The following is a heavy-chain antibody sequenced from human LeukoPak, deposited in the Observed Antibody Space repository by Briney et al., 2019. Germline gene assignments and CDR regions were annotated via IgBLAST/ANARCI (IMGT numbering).Heavy chain of an antibody. Sequence: GGSLRLSCAASGFTFTTYWMGWVRQAPGKGLEWVANIKQDGSERYYVDSVKGRFTMSRDNAKNSLYLQMNSLRAEDTALYYCARDRGTYNWFDPWGQGTLVTVSS. CDR3: ARDRGTYNWFDP. J-gene: IGHJ5*02. CDR2: IKQDGSER. V-gene: IGHV3-7*03. CDR1: GFTFTTYW.